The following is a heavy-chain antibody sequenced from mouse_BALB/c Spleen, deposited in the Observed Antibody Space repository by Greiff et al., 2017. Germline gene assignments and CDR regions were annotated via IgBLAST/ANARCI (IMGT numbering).Heavy chain of an antibody. CDR2: IAPGSGST. CDR3: ARRGWGWYFDV. J-gene: IGHJ1*01. V-gene: IGHV1S41*01. Sequence: DLVKPGASVKLSCKASGYTFTSYWINWIKQRPGQGLEWIGRIAPGSGSTYYNEMFKGKATLTVDTSSSTAYIQLSSLSSEDSAVYFCARRGWGWYFDVWGAGTTVTVSS. D-gene: IGHD3-3*01. CDR1: GYTFTSYW.